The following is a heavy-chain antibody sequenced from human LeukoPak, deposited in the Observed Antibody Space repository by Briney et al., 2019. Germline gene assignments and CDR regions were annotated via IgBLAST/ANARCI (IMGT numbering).Heavy chain of an antibody. Sequence: TETLSLTCAVYGGSFSGYYWSWIRQPPGKGLEWIGEINHSGSTNYNPSLKSRVTISVDKSKNQFSLKLSSVTAADTAVYYCARGGDMAFDIWGQGTMVTVSS. CDR1: GGSFSGYY. CDR2: INHSGST. V-gene: IGHV4-34*01. CDR3: ARGGDMAFDI. D-gene: IGHD3-16*01. J-gene: IGHJ3*02.